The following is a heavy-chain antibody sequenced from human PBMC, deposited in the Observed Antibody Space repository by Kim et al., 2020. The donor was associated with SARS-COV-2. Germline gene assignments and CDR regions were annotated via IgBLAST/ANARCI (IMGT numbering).Heavy chain of an antibody. J-gene: IGHJ4*02. D-gene: IGHD3-16*01. CDR1: GDSVTNRLHY. CDR3: VRDRKRFDFLGGHYFDF. CDR2: VYQSGST. Sequence: SETLSLTCTVSGDSVTNRLHYWGWIRQSPGKGLQWLGTVYQSGSTFYNPSLTGRVALSLDKPKNHVLFRLASVTAADTALYFCVRDRKRFDFLGGHYFDFWGQGVLITVSS. V-gene: IGHV4-39*07.